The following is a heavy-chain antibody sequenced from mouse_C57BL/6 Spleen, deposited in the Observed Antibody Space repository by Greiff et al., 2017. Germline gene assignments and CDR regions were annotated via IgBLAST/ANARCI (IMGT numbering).Heavy chain of an antibody. D-gene: IGHD2-3*01. CDR3: ARGADDGYSYAMDY. V-gene: IGHV1-59*01. Sequence: QVQLQQPGAELVRPGTSVKLSCKASGYTFTSYWMHWVKQRPGQGLEWIGVIDPSDSYTNYNQKFKGKATLTVDTSSSTAYMQLSSLTSEDSAVYYCARGADDGYSYAMDYWGQGTSVTVSS. CDR1: GYTFTSYW. J-gene: IGHJ4*01. CDR2: IDPSDSYT.